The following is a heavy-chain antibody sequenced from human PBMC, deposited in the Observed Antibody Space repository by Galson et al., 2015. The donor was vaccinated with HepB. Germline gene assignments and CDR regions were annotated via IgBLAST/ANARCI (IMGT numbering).Heavy chain of an antibody. CDR3: ARVYRYCSSTSCPYYYYYYMDV. CDR2: ISGSGDRT. J-gene: IGHJ6*03. V-gene: IGHV3-23*01. D-gene: IGHD2-2*01. Sequence: SLRLSCAASGFTFSNYAMSWVRQAPGKGLQWVSAISGSGDRTYYADSVKGRFTISRDNSKNTLYLQLNSLRAEDTAVYYCARVYRYCSSTSCPYYYYYYMDVWGKGTTVTVSS. CDR1: GFTFSNYA.